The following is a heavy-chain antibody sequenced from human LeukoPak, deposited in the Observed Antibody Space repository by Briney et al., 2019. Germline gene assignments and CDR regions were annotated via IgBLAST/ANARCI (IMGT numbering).Heavy chain of an antibody. Sequence: GGSLRLSCTASGFTFSSYWMSWVRQAPGKGLEWVANIKQDGSEKYYVDSVKGRFTISRDNAKNSLFLQMNNLRAEDTAVYHCARGGWFFDPWGQGTLVTVSS. D-gene: IGHD3-10*01. CDR3: ARGGWFFDP. CDR1: GFTFSSYW. J-gene: IGHJ5*02. V-gene: IGHV3-7*05. CDR2: IKQDGSEK.